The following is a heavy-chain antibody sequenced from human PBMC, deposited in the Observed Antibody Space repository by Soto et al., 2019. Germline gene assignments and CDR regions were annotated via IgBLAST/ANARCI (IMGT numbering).Heavy chain of an antibody. D-gene: IGHD3-22*01. CDR1: GFTFSSYS. CDR2: ISSSSSYI. CDR3: ASHPRDSSGYWYYFDY. J-gene: IGHJ4*02. V-gene: IGHV3-21*01. Sequence: EVQLGESGGGLVKPGGSLRLSCAASGFTFSSYSMNWVRQAPGKGLEWVSSISSSSSYIYYADSVKGRFTISRDNAKNSLYLQMNSLRAEDTAVYYCASHPRDSSGYWYYFDYWGQGTLVTVSS.